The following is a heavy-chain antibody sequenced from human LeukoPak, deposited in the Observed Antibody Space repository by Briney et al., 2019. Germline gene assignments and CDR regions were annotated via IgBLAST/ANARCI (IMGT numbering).Heavy chain of an antibody. Sequence: QAGGSLRLSCSASGFTFSSYAMHWVRQAPGKGLESVSGISDYGGSTHYADSVKGRFTISRDNSKNTLYLKMSSLTAEHTAGYYCVKEGYSSSWYYLDYWGQGTLVTVSS. J-gene: IGHJ4*02. CDR2: ISDYGGST. D-gene: IGHD6-13*01. V-gene: IGHV3-64D*06. CDR3: VKEGYSSSWYYLDY. CDR1: GFTFSSYA.